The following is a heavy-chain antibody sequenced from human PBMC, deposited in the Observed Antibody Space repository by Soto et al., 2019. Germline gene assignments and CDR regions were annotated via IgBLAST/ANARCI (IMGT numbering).Heavy chain of an antibody. Sequence: SETLSLTCTVSGVSINNYYWTWIRQPPGKRLEWMGAIYYTGSTTYNPSLRSRVTFSVDTSKNQCSLSLTSVTAADTAVCFCAKVACGGHRDYWGEGTPVTVSS. CDR3: AKVACGGHRDY. J-gene: IGHJ4*02. CDR2: IYYTGST. D-gene: IGHD2-21*01. V-gene: IGHV4-59*01. CDR1: GVSINNYY.